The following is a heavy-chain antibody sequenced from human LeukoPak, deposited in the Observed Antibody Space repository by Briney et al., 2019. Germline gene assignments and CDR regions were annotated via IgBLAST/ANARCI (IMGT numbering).Heavy chain of an antibody. V-gene: IGHV4-39*07. CDR1: RGSVSSSTYY. J-gene: IGHJ4*02. Sequence: PSETLSLTCTVSRGSVSSSTYYWSWVRQPPGKGLEWIASIYYTGSTYYNPSLKSRVTISLDMSKNEFFLTMTSVTAADTAVYFCTAEKNGSPHYWGQGTQVTVYS. CDR3: TAEKNGSPHY. CDR2: IYYTGST. D-gene: IGHD2-8*01.